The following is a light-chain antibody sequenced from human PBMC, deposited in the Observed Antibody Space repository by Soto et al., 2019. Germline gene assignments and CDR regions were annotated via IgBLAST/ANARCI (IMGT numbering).Light chain of an antibody. CDR3: AAWDASLNGRV. CDR1: SSNIGTSS. CDR2: TTN. Sequence: QSVLTQPHSASGTPGQRVTISCSGSSSNIGTSSVHWFQQLPGTAPKLLISTTNQRPSGVPERFSGSKSGTSASLAISGFQSEDEADYYCAAWDASLNGRVFGTGTKVTVL. V-gene: IGLV1-44*01. J-gene: IGLJ1*01.